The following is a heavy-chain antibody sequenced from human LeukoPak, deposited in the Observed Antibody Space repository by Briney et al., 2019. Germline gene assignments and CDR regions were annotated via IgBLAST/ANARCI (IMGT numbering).Heavy chain of an antibody. J-gene: IGHJ4*02. Sequence: SETLSLTCTVSGGSISSYYWSWIRQPPGKGLEWIGYIYTSGSTNYNPSLKSRVTISVDTSKNQFSLKLSSVTAADTAVYYWARHSWGLYSYFDYWGQGTLVTVSS. CDR3: ARHSWGLYSYFDY. CDR1: GGSISSYY. CDR2: IYTSGST. V-gene: IGHV4-4*09. D-gene: IGHD7-27*01.